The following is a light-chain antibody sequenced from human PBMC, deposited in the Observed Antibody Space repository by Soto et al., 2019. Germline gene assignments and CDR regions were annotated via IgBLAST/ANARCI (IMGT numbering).Light chain of an antibody. J-gene: IGLJ1*01. CDR1: SSDIGGYNY. CDR3: SSYTSSSTLYV. CDR2: EVS. V-gene: IGLV2-14*01. Sequence: QSVMTQPASVSGSPGQAIIISCPGTSSDIGGYNYVSWYQQHPGKAPKLMIYEVSNRPSGISNRFSGSKSGNTASLTISGLQAEDEADYYCSSYTSSSTLYVFGTGTKVTVL.